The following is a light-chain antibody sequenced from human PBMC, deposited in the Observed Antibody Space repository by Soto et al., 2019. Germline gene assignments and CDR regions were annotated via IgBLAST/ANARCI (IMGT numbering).Light chain of an antibody. Sequence: QSALTQPASVSGSPGQSITISCTGTSSDVGGYNYVSWYQQHPGKAPKLMIYEVSNRPAGVYNRSSGSKSGNTASLTISGLQAEDEADYYCRSYTSSSTLVFGTGTKVTVL. J-gene: IGLJ1*01. CDR1: SSDVGGYNY. CDR2: EVS. V-gene: IGLV2-14*01. CDR3: RSYTSSSTLV.